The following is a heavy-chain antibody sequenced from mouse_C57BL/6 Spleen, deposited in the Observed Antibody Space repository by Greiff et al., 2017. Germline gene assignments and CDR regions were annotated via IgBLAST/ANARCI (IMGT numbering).Heavy chain of an antibody. CDR3: ATLTGTGWYFDV. CDR2: INYDGSST. Sequence: EVKLMESEGGLVQPGSSMKLSCTASGFTFSDYYMAWVRQVPEKGLEWVANINYDGSSTYYLDSLKSRFIISRDNAKNILYLQMSSLKSEDTATYYCATLTGTGWYFDVWGTGTTVTVSS. D-gene: IGHD4-1*01. CDR1: GFTFSDYY. V-gene: IGHV5-16*01. J-gene: IGHJ1*03.